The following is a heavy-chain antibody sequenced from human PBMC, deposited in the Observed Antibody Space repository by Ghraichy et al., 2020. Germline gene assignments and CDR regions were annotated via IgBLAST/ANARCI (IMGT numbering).Heavy chain of an antibody. CDR1: GGSVSSGDYY. CDR2: VYHTGST. D-gene: IGHD2-2*01. J-gene: IGHJ5*02. CDR3: ARWSFCSTTSCPALSRFKP. Sequence: SETLSLTCTVSGGSVSSGDYYWTWIRQPPGKRLEWIGYVYHTGSTLYNPSLKSRLTISLHTSTNQFSLNLNSVTAADTAVYYCARWSFCSTTSCPALSRFKPWGQGTLVTVSS. V-gene: IGHV4-61*08.